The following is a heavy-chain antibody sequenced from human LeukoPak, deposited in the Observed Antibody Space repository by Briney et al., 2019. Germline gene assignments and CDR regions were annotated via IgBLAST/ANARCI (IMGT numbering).Heavy chain of an antibody. Sequence: SETLSLTCTDSGGSIRSSSYYWGWIRQPPGKGLEWIGSIYYSGSTYYNPSLKSRVTISVDTSKNEFSLKLSSVTAADTAVYYCARRSGSYEDAFDIWGQGTMVTVSS. V-gene: IGHV4-39*01. D-gene: IGHD1-26*01. J-gene: IGHJ3*02. CDR1: GGSIRSSSYY. CDR3: ARRSGSYEDAFDI. CDR2: IYYSGST.